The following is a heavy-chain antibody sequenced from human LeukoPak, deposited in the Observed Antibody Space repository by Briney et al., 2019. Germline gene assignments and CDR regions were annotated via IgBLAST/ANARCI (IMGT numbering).Heavy chain of an antibody. CDR1: GYTFTIYA. CDR2: INTNTRNP. Sequence: ASVKVSCKASGYTFTIYAINWVRQAPGQGLEWMGWINTNTRNPTYAQGFTGRFVFSLDTSVSTAYLQISSLKAEDTAVYYCARGVPFDYWGQGTLVTVSS. V-gene: IGHV7-4-1*02. CDR3: ARGVPFDY. J-gene: IGHJ4*02.